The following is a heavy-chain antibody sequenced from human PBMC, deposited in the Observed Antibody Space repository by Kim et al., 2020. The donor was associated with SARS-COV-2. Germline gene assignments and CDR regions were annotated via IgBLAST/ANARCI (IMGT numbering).Heavy chain of an antibody. J-gene: IGHJ4*02. V-gene: IGHV3-15*01. Sequence: DSAAPVKGRFTIARDDSKNTLYLQMNSLKTEDTAVYYCTTERYRRQQLGYWGQGTLVTVSS. D-gene: IGHD6-13*01. CDR3: TTERYRRQQLGY.